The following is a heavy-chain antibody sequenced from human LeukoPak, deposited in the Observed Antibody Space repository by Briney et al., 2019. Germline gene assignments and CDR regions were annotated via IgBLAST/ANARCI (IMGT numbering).Heavy chain of an antibody. CDR3: ARDLRRIVATIEEYYFDF. Sequence: GGSLRLSCAASEFTFSSYAMYWVRQAPGKGLEWVAFIRYDGTNKYYADSVKGRFTISRDNSKSTLYLQMSSLRAEDTAVYYCARDLRRIVATIEEYYFDFWGQGTLVTVSS. V-gene: IGHV3-30*02. J-gene: IGHJ4*02. CDR1: EFTFSSYA. CDR2: IRYDGTNK. D-gene: IGHD5-12*01.